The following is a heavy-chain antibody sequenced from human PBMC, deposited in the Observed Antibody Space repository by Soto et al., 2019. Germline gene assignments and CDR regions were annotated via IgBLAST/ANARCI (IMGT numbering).Heavy chain of an antibody. V-gene: IGHV1-69*05. J-gene: IGHJ4*02. CDR2: IIPIFGTA. D-gene: IGHD6-19*01. CDR1: GGTFSSYA. CDR3: AREGEHSSGWYMSFDY. Sequence: QVQLVQSGAEVKKPGSSVKVSCKASGGTFSSYAISWVRQAPGQGLEWMGGIIPIFGTANYAQKFQGRVTITXXEXTXXAYMELSSLRSEDTAVYYCAREGEHSSGWYMSFDYWGQGTLVTVSS.